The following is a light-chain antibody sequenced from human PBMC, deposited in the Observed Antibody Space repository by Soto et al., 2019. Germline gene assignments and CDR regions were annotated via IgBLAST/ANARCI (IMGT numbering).Light chain of an antibody. J-gene: IGLJ3*02. CDR2: EVS. V-gene: IGLV2-14*01. CDR3: SSYLSTSALG. CDR1: SSDIGTYNS. Sequence: QSALTQPASVSGSPGQSITISCTGTSSDIGTYNSVSWYQHHPGKAPKLIIHEVSNRPSGVSNRFSGSKSGNTASLTISGLQTDDEADYYCSSYLSTSALGFGGGTKLTVL.